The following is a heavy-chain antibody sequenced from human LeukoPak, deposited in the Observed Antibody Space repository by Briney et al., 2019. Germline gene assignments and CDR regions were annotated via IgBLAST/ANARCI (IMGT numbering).Heavy chain of an antibody. Sequence: GRSLRLSCAASGFTFDEYGMSWVRQAPGKGLEWVSGINWNGDSTGYTDSVKGRFTISRDNAKNSLYVQMNSLRAEDTALYYCARTKYYYDSSTYTNFDYWGQGTLVTVSS. CDR2: INWNGDST. CDR1: GFTFDEYG. D-gene: IGHD3-22*01. J-gene: IGHJ4*02. CDR3: ARTKYYYDSSTYTNFDY. V-gene: IGHV3-20*04.